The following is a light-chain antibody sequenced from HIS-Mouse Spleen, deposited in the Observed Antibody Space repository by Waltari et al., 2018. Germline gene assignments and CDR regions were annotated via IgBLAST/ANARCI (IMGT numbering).Light chain of an antibody. Sequence: DIQMTQSPSSLSSSVGDRVTITCRASQSISSYLNWYQQKPGKAPTLLFYAASSGQSGFPSSFSRRGYGTDFTLTISSMHTEDFDTYYCQTSYSTPRTFGQATTVEMK. V-gene: IGKV1-39*01. CDR1: QSISSY. J-gene: IGKJ1*01. CDR3: QTSYSTPRT. CDR2: AAS.